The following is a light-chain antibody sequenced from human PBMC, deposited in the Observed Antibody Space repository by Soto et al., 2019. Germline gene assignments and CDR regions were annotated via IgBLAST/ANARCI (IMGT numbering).Light chain of an antibody. CDR1: QGISSY. V-gene: IGKV1-27*01. CDR3: QKYYSAPET. Sequence: DIQMTQSPSSLSASVGDRVTITCRASQGISSYLAWYQQKPGKVPKVLIYAASTLHSGVPSRFSGSGSGTEFTLTISNVQPEDVATYYCQKYYSAPETFGKGTKVEIK. CDR2: AAS. J-gene: IGKJ1*01.